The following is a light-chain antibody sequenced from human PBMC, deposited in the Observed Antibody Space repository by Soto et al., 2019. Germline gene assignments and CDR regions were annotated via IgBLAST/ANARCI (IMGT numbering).Light chain of an antibody. CDR1: QSVSNN. V-gene: IGKV3-20*01. CDR3: QQYGRSPRT. Sequence: ERVMTQSPATLSVSPGERVTLSCRASQSVSNNLAWYQQKPGQAPRLLIYDASSRATGIPDRFSGSGSGTDFTLTISRLEPEDFAVYYCQQYGRSPRTFGQGTKVDIK. J-gene: IGKJ1*01. CDR2: DAS.